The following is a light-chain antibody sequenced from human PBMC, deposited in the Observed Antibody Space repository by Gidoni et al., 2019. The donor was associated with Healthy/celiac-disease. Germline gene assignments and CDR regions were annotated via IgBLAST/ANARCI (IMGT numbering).Light chain of an antibody. Sequence: DIQMTQSPSTLSASVGDRVTITCRASQSISSWLAWYLQKPGKAPKLLIYKASSLESGVPSRFNGSGSGTEFTLTISSLQPDDFATYYCQQYNSYCTFGQQTKLEF. CDR1: QSISSW. V-gene: IGKV1-5*03. CDR2: KAS. CDR3: QQYNSYCT. J-gene: IGKJ2*02.